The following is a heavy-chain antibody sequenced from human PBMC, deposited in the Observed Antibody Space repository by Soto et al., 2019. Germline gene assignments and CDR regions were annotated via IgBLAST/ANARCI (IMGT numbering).Heavy chain of an antibody. J-gene: IGHJ5*02. Sequence: QVQLRRWGAGLLKPSETLSLTCNVSGGSFSDYQWTWIRQSPDKGLEWIGEISHTGDTNTKPSRRSRLTMSVDTSKRQFSLRLSSVTSADTAVYFCAGGPDYGDYDAWGQGTLVTVSS. CDR3: AGGPDYGDYDA. CDR1: GGSFSDYQ. V-gene: IGHV4-34*01. CDR2: ISHTGDT. D-gene: IGHD4-17*01.